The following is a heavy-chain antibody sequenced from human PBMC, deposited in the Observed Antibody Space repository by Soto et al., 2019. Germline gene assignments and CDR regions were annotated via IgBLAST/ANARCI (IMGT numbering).Heavy chain of an antibody. CDR2: LYYTGST. CDR3: AAYGIRTHCYDWFDP. J-gene: IGHJ5*02. V-gene: IGHV4-39*01. Sequence: SETLSLTGSVSGGCIGSSSYYFGWILQPPGKGLEWILSLYYTGSTNYNSSPKSRFTIAADKSQNPFSRRLSSVTASDTAVYYFAAYGIRTHCYDWFDPSGQGTLVTVSS. CDR1: GGCIGSSSYY. D-gene: IGHD2-2*01.